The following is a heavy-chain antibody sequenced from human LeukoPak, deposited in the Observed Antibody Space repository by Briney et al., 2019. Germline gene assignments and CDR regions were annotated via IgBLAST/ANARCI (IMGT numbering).Heavy chain of an antibody. CDR2: ISRSSSYI. CDR3: ARDRSGYNLFDY. D-gene: IGHD5-12*01. V-gene: IGHV3-21*01. Sequence: GGSLRLSCADSGFAFSSYSMNWVRQAPGKGLEWVSSISRSSSYIYYTDSVKGRFTISRDNAKNSLYLQMNSLRAEDTAVYYCARDRSGYNLFDYWGQGTLVTVSS. CDR1: GFAFSSYS. J-gene: IGHJ4*02.